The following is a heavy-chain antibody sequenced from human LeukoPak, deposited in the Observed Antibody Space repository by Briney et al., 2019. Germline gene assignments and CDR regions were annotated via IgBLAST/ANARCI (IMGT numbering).Heavy chain of an antibody. CDR2: MKQDGSEE. Sequence: PGGSLRLSCAASGFTFSNYWMGWVRQAPGKGLERVANMKQDGSEEYYADSVKGRFTISRDNAKNLLYLQMNSLGDEDTAVYYCARDPRTAAAAFDYWGQGTPVTVSS. V-gene: IGHV3-7*01. CDR3: ARDPRTAAAAFDY. D-gene: IGHD6-13*01. J-gene: IGHJ4*02. CDR1: GFTFSNYW.